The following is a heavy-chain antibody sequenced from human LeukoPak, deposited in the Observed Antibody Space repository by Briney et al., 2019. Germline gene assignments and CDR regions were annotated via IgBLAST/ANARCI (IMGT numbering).Heavy chain of an antibody. V-gene: IGHV1-2*02. Sequence: ASVKVSCKASGYTFTSYGISWVRQAPGQGLERMGWIDPNSGGTNYAQKFQGRVTMTRDTYISTAYMELSRLRSDDTAVYYCARDYGSGSYGDDPWGQGTLVTVSS. CDR3: ARDYGSGSYGDDP. CDR2: IDPNSGGT. J-gene: IGHJ5*02. D-gene: IGHD3-10*01. CDR1: GYTFTSYG.